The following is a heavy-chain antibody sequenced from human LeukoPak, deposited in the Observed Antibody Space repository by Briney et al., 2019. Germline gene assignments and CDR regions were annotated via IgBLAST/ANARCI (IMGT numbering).Heavy chain of an antibody. V-gene: IGHV3-20*03. D-gene: IGHD3-10*01. CDR2: INWNGGST. CDR3: ARVPYGSGTYTDC. CDR1: AYTFVHYI. J-gene: IGHJ4*02. Sequence: GGALILSFATPAYTFVHYIMTWVSQARGKGLEWVSGINWNGGSTGHADAVKGRFHISRDNSKNTLYLEMNSLRAEDTAVYYCARVPYGSGTYTDCWGQGTLVTVSS.